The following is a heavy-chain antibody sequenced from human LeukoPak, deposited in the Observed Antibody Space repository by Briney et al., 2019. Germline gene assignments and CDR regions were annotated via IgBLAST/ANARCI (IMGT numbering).Heavy chain of an antibody. Sequence: SVKVSCKASGYTFTSYGISWVRQAPGQGLEWMGGIIPIFGTANYAQKFQGRVTITTDESTSTAYMELSSLRSEDTAVYYCARAGSIVATVLDAFDIWGQVTMVTVSS. CDR3: ARAGSIVATVLDAFDI. CDR2: IIPIFGTA. J-gene: IGHJ3*02. D-gene: IGHD5-12*01. CDR1: GYTFTSYG. V-gene: IGHV1-69*05.